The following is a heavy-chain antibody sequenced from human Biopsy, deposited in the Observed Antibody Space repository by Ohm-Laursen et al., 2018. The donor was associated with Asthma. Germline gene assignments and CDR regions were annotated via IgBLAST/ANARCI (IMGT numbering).Heavy chain of an antibody. CDR2: IATDGSNK. CDR1: EFTFSSYS. V-gene: IGHV3-64D*08. CDR3: VKDHSAGYYYFDD. D-gene: IGHD2-21*01. Sequence: SLRLSCSASEFTFSSYSMHWVRQAPGRGPEYVSFIATDGSNKFYADSVKGRFTVSRDNSKHTLYLHMTGLRADDTDVYYCVKDHSAGYYYFDDWGQGAQVTVSS. J-gene: IGHJ4*02.